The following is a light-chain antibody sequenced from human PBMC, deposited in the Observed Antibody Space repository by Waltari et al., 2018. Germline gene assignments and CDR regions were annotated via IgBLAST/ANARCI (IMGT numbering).Light chain of an antibody. V-gene: IGLV2-14*03. J-gene: IGLJ2*01. Sequence: QSALTQPASVSGAPGQSITISCTGTSSDVGGYDFVSWYQQYPGKPPQLIIYDVYYRPSGVSQRFSASKSGDTASLTISGLQTDDEADYYCSSYTSISTSVVFGGGTKLTVL. CDR3: SSYTSISTSVV. CDR2: DVY. CDR1: SSDVGGYDF.